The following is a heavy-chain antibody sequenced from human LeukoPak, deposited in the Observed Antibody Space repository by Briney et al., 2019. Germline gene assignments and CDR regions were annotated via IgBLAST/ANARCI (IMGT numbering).Heavy chain of an antibody. V-gene: IGHV4-4*02. J-gene: IGHJ5*02. CDR3: ARSGYSGYDLSSTVWFDP. CDR1: GGSISSSNW. D-gene: IGHD5-12*01. Sequence: SETLSLTCAVSGGSISSSNWWSWVRQPPGKGLEWIGEIYHSGSTNYNPSLKSRVTISVDKSKNQFSLKLSSVTAADTAVYYCARSGYSGYDLSSTVWFDPWGQGTLVTVSS. CDR2: IYHSGST.